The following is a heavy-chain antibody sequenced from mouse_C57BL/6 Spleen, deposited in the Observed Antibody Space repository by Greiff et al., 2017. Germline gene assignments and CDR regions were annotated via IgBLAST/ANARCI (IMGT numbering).Heavy chain of an antibody. V-gene: IGHV1-82*01. Sequence: VMLVESGPELVKPGASVKISCKASGYAFSSSWMNWVKQRPGKGLEWIGRIYPGDGDTNYNGKFKGKATLTADKSSSTAYMQLSSLTSEDSAVYFCARRGIYYGSSPFAYWGQGTLVTVSA. CDR1: GYAFSSSW. J-gene: IGHJ3*01. CDR3: ARRGIYYGSSPFAY. D-gene: IGHD1-1*01. CDR2: IYPGDGDT.